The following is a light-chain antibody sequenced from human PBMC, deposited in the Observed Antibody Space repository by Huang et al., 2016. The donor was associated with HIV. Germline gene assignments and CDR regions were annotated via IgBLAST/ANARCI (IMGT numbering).Light chain of an antibody. CDR2: DAS. CDR3: QQRSNWAPIT. V-gene: IGKV3-11*01. J-gene: IGKJ4*01. Sequence: EIVLTQSPATLSLSPGERATLSCRASQSVSSYLAWYQPKPGQAPRLLIYDASNRATGIPARVSGSGSGTDFTLTISSLEPEDFAVYYCQQRSNWAPITFGGGTKVEIK. CDR1: QSVSSY.